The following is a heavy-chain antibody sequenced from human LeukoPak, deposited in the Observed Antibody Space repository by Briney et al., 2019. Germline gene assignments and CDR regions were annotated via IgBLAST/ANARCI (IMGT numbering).Heavy chain of an antibody. V-gene: IGHV3-7*03. CDR2: IKQDGSEK. J-gene: IGHJ4*02. Sequence: GGSLRLSCAASGFTFSSYWMTWVRQAPGKGLEWVANIKQDGSEKYYVDSVKGRFTISRDNAKNSLYLQMNSLRAEDTALYYCAKERDPEVFDYWGQGTLVTVSS. CDR3: AKERDPEVFDY. CDR1: GFTFSSYW.